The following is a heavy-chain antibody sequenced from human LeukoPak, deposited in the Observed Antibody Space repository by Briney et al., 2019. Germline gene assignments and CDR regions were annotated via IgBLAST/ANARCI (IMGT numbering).Heavy chain of an antibody. J-gene: IGHJ4*02. D-gene: IGHD6-13*01. CDR1: GFTFSSYS. CDR3: ARAHSSSWYACDY. CDR2: ISSSCSTI. V-gene: IGHV3-48*01. Sequence: GGSLRLSCAASGFTFSSYSMNWVCQAPGKGLEWVSYISSSCSTIYYADSVKGRFTISRDNAKNSLYLQMNSLRAEDTAVYYCARAHSSSWYACDYWGQGTLVTVSS.